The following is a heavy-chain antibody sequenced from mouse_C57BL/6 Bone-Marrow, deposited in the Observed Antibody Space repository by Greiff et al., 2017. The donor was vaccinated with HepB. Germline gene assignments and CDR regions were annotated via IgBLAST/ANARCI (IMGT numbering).Heavy chain of an antibody. CDR3: ARVDGYYFDY. V-gene: IGHV3-5*01. CDR1: GISITTGNYR. J-gene: IGHJ2*01. D-gene: IGHD1-1*01. CDR2: IYYSGTI. Sequence: EVQLQQSGPGLVKPSQTVFLTCTVTGISITTGNYRWSWIRQFPGNKLEWIGYIYYSGTITYNPSLTSRTTITRDTPKNQFFLEMNSVTAEDTATYYCARVDGYYFDYWGQGTTLTVSS.